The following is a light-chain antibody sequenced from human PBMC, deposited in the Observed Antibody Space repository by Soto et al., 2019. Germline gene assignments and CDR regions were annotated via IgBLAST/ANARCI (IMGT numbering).Light chain of an antibody. Sequence: QSALTQPASVSGSPGQSITISCTGTSSDVGSYKLVSWYQQHPGKAPKLMISEVSKRPSGISDRFSASKSGSTASLTISGLQAEDEADYYGCSYAGTSTHTVFGGGTQLTVL. CDR1: SSDVGSYKL. V-gene: IGLV2-23*02. CDR2: EVS. CDR3: CSYAGTSTHTV. J-gene: IGLJ7*01.